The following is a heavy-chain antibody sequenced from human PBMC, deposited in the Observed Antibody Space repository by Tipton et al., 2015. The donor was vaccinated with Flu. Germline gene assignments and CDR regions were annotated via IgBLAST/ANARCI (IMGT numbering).Heavy chain of an antibody. CDR1: GGSISSYY. D-gene: IGHD1-1*01. Sequence: PGLVKPSETLSLTCTVSGGSISSYYWSWIRQPPGKGLEWIGYIYYSGSTNYNPSLKSRVTISVDTSKNQFSLKLSSVTAADTAVYYCARDMNGEYFDYWGQGTLVTVSS. J-gene: IGHJ4*02. CDR2: IYYSGST. V-gene: IGHV4-59*01. CDR3: ARDMNGEYFDY.